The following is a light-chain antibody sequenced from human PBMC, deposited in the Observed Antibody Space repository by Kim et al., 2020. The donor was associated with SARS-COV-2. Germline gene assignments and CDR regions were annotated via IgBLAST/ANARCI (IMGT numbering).Light chain of an antibody. J-gene: IGKJ2*01. Sequence: DIQMTQSPSSLSASVGDRVTITCRASQSISTYLNWYLQKPGKAPNLLIYDASSLQSGVPSRFSGSGSGTDFTLTISSLRPDDFATYYCQQSYSTPRTFGQGTKLEI. CDR3: QQSYSTPRT. CDR2: DAS. V-gene: IGKV1-39*01. CDR1: QSISTY.